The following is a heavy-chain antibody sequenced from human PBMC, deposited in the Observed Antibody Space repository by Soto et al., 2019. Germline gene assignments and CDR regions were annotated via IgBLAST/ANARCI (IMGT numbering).Heavy chain of an antibody. Sequence: SETLSLTCTVSGGSISSYYWSWIRQPPGKGLEWIGYIYYSGSTNYNPSLKSRVTISVDTSKNQFSLKLSSVTAADTAVYYCARAPTTVTTRGRAFDIWGQGTMVTVSS. J-gene: IGHJ3*02. D-gene: IGHD4-17*01. CDR3: ARAPTTVTTRGRAFDI. CDR2: IYYSGST. V-gene: IGHV4-59*01. CDR1: GGSISSYY.